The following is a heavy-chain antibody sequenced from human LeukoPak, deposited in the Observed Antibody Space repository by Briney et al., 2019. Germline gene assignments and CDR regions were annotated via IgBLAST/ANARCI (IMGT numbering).Heavy chain of an antibody. CDR1: GFTFSSYW. CDR2: IKQDGSEN. J-gene: IGHJ1*01. CDR3: ARVWGGSYLEYFQH. V-gene: IGHV3-7*01. D-gene: IGHD1-26*01. Sequence: GGSLRLSCAASGFTFSSYWMSWVRQAPGKGWKWGANIKQDGSENYYVDSVKGRFTISSDNATNSMYLKRTSLGAEGTAVYYCARVWGGSYLEYFQHWGKGTLVTVSS.